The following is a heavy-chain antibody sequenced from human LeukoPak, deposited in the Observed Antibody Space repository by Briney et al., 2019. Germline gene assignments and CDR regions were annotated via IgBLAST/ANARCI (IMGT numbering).Heavy chain of an antibody. CDR3: ARVINRGYGSGLDY. CDR2: IYNGGTT. V-gene: IGHV3-53*01. Sequence: GGSLRLSCAASGFTVSSNYMSWVRQTPGKGPEWVSVIYNGGTTYYADSVKGRFTTSRHNSENTLNLQMNSLRAEDTAVYYCARVINRGYGSGLDYWGQGALVTVSS. D-gene: IGHD3-10*01. J-gene: IGHJ4*02. CDR1: GFTVSSNY.